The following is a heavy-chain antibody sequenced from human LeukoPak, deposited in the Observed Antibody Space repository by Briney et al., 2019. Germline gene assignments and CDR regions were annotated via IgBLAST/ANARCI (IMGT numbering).Heavy chain of an antibody. Sequence: GGSLRLSCTTFGFTFGDYAMNWVRQAPGRGLDWLAAIRGSGDTYYADSVKGRFTISRDNSKNMLYLQMNSLRAEDTAVYYCAKTFPYGTTWYGFCDYWGQGALVTVSS. D-gene: IGHD3-3*01. V-gene: IGHV3-23*01. CDR1: GFTFGDYA. J-gene: IGHJ4*02. CDR3: AKTFPYGTTWYGFCDY. CDR2: IRGSGDT.